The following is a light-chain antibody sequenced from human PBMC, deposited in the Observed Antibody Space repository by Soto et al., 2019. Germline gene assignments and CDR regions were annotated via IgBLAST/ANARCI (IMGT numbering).Light chain of an antibody. Sequence: EIVMTQSPATLSVSPEGATLSCRASQSISNKLAWYQQKPGQAPRFLIYGASVRATGVPARFRGSGSGTEFTLTISSLQSEDFAVYYCQQYYNWPFTFGPGTKVDF. V-gene: IGKV3-15*01. CDR2: GAS. CDR1: QSISNK. J-gene: IGKJ3*01. CDR3: QQYYNWPFT.